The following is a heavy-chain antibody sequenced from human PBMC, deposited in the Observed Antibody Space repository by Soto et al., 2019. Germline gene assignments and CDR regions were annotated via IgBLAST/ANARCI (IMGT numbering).Heavy chain of an antibody. Sequence: QGQLQESGPGLVKPSETLSLTCTVSGGSISSYYWSWIRQPPGKGLEWIGYIYYSGSTNYNPSLKSRVTISVDTSKNQFSLKLSSVTAADTAVYYCARASIARYFDWTLDYWGQGTLVTVSS. CDR1: GGSISSYY. V-gene: IGHV4-59*01. CDR2: IYYSGST. CDR3: ARASIARYFDWTLDY. J-gene: IGHJ4*02. D-gene: IGHD3-9*01.